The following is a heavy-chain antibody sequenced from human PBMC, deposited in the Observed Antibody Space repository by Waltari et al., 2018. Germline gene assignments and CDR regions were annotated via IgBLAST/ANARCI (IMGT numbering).Heavy chain of an antibody. CDR1: GGSFSGYY. Sequence: QVQLQQWGAGLLKPSETLSLTCAVYGGSFSGYYWSWIRQPPGKGLEWIGEINHSGSTNYNPSLKSRVTISVDTSKNQFSLKLSSVTAADTAVYYCARGHYDFWSGYYRSWFDPWGQGTLVIVSS. V-gene: IGHV4-34*01. D-gene: IGHD3-3*01. CDR3: ARGHYDFWSGYYRSWFDP. J-gene: IGHJ5*02. CDR2: INHSGST.